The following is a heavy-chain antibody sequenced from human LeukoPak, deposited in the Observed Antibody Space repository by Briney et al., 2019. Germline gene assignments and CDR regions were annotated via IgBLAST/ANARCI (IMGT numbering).Heavy chain of an antibody. CDR1: GYTFTGYY. CDR3: AREYSQSYTPLSP. CDR2: INPNSGGT. Sequence: ASVKVSCKASGYTFTGYYMHWARQAPGQGLEWMGWINPNSGGTNYAQKFQGRVTMTRDTSISTAYMELNRLTSDDTAVYFCAREYSQSYTPLSPWGQGTLVTVSS. D-gene: IGHD3-10*01. J-gene: IGHJ5*02. V-gene: IGHV1-2*02.